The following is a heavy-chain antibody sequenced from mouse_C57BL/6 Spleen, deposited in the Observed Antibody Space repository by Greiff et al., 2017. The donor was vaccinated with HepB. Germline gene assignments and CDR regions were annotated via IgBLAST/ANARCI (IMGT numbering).Heavy chain of an antibody. Sequence: VQLQQSGAELAKPGASVKLSCKASGYTFTSYWMHWVKQRPGQGLEWIGYINPSSGYTKYNQKFKDKATSTADKSSSTAYMQLSSLTYEDSAVYYCARQDYYGSSYTFAYWGQGTLVTVSA. CDR3: ARQDYYGSSYTFAY. V-gene: IGHV1-7*01. CDR1: GYTFTSYW. J-gene: IGHJ3*01. CDR2: INPSSGYT. D-gene: IGHD1-1*01.